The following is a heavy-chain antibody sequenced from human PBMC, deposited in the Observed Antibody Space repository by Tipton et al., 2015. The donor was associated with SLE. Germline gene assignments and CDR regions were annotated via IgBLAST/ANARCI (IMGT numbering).Heavy chain of an antibody. J-gene: IGHJ3*02. CDR3: ARQAYLCSTTSCPMNPDAFDI. V-gene: IGHV4-61*02. CDR2: IYNSGIT. Sequence: TLSLTCTVSGDSFSSGSSSWNWVRQPAGKGLEWIGLIYNSGITNYNPSLQSRVTLSVDMSKNQFSLKLSSVTAADTAVYFCARQAYLCSTTSCPMNPDAFDIWGQGTMVTVSS. CDR1: GDSFSSGSSS. D-gene: IGHD2-2*01.